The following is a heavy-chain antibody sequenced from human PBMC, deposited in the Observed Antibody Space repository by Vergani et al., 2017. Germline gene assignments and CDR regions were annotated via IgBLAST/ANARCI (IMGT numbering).Heavy chain of an antibody. J-gene: IGHJ6*03. CDR2: INPSGGST. V-gene: IGHV1-46*03. Sequence: QVQLVQSGAEVKKPGASVKVSCKASGYTFTSYYMHWVRQAPGQGLEWMGIINPSGGSTSYAQKFQGRVTMTRDTSTSTVYMELSSLRSEDTAVYYCARVAHLRPYYDFWRAGDYYYRDVWGKGP. CDR1: GYTFTSYY. D-gene: IGHD3-3*01. CDR3: ARVAHLRPYYDFWRAGDYYYRDV.